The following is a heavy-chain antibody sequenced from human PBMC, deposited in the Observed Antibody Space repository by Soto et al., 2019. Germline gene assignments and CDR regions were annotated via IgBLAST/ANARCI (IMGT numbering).Heavy chain of an antibody. J-gene: IGHJ4*02. D-gene: IGHD2-8*02. V-gene: IGHV4-34*01. Sequence: SETLSLTCAVYGGSFSGYYWTWIRQPPGTGLEWIGEINHSGSTNYNPSLKSRVTISLDTSKNQFSLKLTSVTAADTAVYYCARDKITGLFDYWGQGTLVTVSS. CDR1: GGSFSGYY. CDR3: ARDKITGLFDY. CDR2: INHSGST.